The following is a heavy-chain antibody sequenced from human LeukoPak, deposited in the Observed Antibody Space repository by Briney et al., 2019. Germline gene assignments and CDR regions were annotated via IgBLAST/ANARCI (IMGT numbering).Heavy chain of an antibody. V-gene: IGHV3-7*01. Sequence: GGSLRLSCTVSGFTFSSYWMSWVRQAPGKGLEWMANIKQDGSEKYYVDSVKGRFTISRDNAKNSLYLQMNSLRAEDTAVYYCARDLLVGGSGYHYWGQGTLVTVSS. CDR3: ARDLLVGGSGYHY. J-gene: IGHJ4*02. D-gene: IGHD3-22*01. CDR2: IKQDGSEK. CDR1: GFTFSSYW.